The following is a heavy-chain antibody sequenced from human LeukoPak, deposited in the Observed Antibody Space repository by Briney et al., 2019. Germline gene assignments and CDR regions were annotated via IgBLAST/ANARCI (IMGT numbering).Heavy chain of an antibody. CDR1: GGSISSYY. CDR3: ARDRVHYDSSGYYYYFDY. V-gene: IGHV4-59*12. D-gene: IGHD3-22*01. J-gene: IGHJ4*02. Sequence: SETLSLTCSVSGGSISSYYWSWIRQPPGKGLEWIGSIYYGGSTNYNPSLKSRVTISVDTSKNQFSLKLSSVTAADTAVYYCARDRVHYDSSGYYYYFDYWGQGTLVTVSS. CDR2: IYYGGST.